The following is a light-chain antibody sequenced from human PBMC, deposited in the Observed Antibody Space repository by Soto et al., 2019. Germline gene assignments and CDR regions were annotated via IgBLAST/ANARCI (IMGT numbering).Light chain of an antibody. CDR2: LGS. CDR3: MQPLQTPWT. Sequence: DIVMTQSPLSLRVTPGEPASISCMSSQILLRSSGYNYLHWYLQKPGQSPQLLISLGSDRSSGVPDRFSGSGSGTDFTLNISRVEAEDVGVYYCMQPLQTPWTFGQGIKV. CDR1: QILLRSSGYNY. J-gene: IGKJ1*01. V-gene: IGKV2-28*01.